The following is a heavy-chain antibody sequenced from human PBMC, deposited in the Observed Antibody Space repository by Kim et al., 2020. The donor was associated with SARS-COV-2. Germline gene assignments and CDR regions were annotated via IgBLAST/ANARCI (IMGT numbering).Heavy chain of an antibody. Sequence: GESLKISCKGSGYIFTSYWIGWVRQMPGKGLEWMGIIYPGDSDTRYSPSFQGQVTISVDKSITTAYLQWSSLKASATAMYYCARAPGMAGTGANLDYWGQGTLVTVSS. J-gene: IGHJ4*02. V-gene: IGHV5-51*01. CDR3: ARAPGMAGTGANLDY. CDR2: IYPGDSDT. CDR1: GYIFTSYW. D-gene: IGHD6-19*01.